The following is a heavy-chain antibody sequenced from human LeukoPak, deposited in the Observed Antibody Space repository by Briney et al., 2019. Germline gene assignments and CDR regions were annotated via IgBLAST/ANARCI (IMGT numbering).Heavy chain of an antibody. CDR1: GFTFSSYA. CDR3: ARGPQVVPAAISGYFDY. Sequence: PGGSLRLSCAASGFTFSSYAMHWVRQAPGKGLEWVAVISYDGSNKYYADSVKGRFTISRDNSKNTLYLQMNSLRAEDTAVYYCARGPQVVPAAISGYFDYWGQGTLVTVSS. V-gene: IGHV3-30-3*01. CDR2: ISYDGSNK. D-gene: IGHD2-2*02. J-gene: IGHJ4*02.